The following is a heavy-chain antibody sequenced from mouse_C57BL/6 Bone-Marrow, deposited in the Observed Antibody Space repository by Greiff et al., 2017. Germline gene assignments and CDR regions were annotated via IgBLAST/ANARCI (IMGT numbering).Heavy chain of an antibody. D-gene: IGHD1-1*01. CDR1: GYTFTDYY. J-gene: IGHJ2*01. Sequence: QVQLQQSGAELVRPGASVKLSCKASGYTFTDYYINWVKQRPGQGLEWIARIYPGSGNTYYNEKFKGKATLTAEKSSSTAYMQLSSRISEDSAGYFCGRYDYGSSYDDLDYWGQGTTLTVSS. V-gene: IGHV1-76*01. CDR2: IYPGSGNT. CDR3: GRYDYGSSYDDLDY.